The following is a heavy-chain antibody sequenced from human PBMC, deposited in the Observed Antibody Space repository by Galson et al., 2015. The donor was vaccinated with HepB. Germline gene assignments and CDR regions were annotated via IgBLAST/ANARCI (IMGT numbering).Heavy chain of an antibody. J-gene: IGHJ1*01. Sequence: SLRLSCAASGFAFDDYAMHWVRQAPGKGLEWVSGVSWNSGSLGYADSVKGRFTISRDNAKNSLYLQMNSLRAEDTALYYCATDWDSTWYGYFQHWGQGTLVTVSS. V-gene: IGHV3-9*01. CDR1: GFAFDDYA. CDR3: ATDWDSTWYGYFQH. CDR2: VSWNSGSL. D-gene: IGHD6-13*01.